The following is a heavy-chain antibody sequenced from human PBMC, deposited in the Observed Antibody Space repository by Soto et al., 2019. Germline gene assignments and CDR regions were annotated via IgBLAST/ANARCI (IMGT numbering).Heavy chain of an antibody. CDR1: GFAFNNYG. V-gene: IGHV3-21*01. D-gene: IGHD6-13*01. CDR2: ISSSSSYI. CDR3: ARSVVSSSGYYYYYGMDV. J-gene: IGHJ6*02. Sequence: GRSLRLSCTVSGFAFNNYGINWVRQAPGKGLEWVSSISSSSSYIYYEDSVKGRFTISRDHAKNSLYLQMNSLRAEDTAVYYCARSVVSSSGYYYYYGMDVWGQGTTVTVSS.